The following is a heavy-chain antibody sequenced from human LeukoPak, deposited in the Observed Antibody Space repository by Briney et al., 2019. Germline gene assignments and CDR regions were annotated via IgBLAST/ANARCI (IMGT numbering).Heavy chain of an antibody. J-gene: IGHJ4*02. D-gene: IGHD5-12*01. CDR3: ASNGAPSGYAFGY. V-gene: IGHV3-30*01. CDR2: ISYDGSNK. CDR1: GFTFSSYA. Sequence: GGSLRLSCAPSGFTFSSYAMHWVRQAPGKGLEWVAVISYDGSNKYYADSVKGRFTISRDNSKNTLYLQMNSLRAEDTAVYYCASNGAPSGYAFGYWGQGTLVTVSS.